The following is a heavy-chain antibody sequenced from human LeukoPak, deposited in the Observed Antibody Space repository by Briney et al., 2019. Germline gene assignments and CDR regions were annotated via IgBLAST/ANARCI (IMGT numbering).Heavy chain of an antibody. Sequence: ASVKVSCKASGYTFTSYDFNWVRQATGQRPEWMGWMSPNSGDTGYAQKYQDRVTMTRNTSISTAYMELSSLRSDDTAVYYCARGPPNWGYDYWGPGTLVTVSS. CDR3: ARGPPNWGYDY. D-gene: IGHD7-27*01. J-gene: IGHJ4*02. V-gene: IGHV1-8*01. CDR2: MSPNSGDT. CDR1: GYTFTSYD.